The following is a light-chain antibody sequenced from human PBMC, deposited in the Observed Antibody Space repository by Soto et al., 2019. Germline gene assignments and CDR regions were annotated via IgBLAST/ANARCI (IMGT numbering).Light chain of an antibody. V-gene: IGLV1-47*01. J-gene: IGLJ3*02. CDR2: RDN. CDR3: ATWDTSLRGWV. CDR1: ASNIGNNN. Sequence: QSVLTQPPSVSGTPGQRVTISCSGSASNIGNNNVYWFQQLPETAPKLLIYRDNQRPSGVTDRFSGSKSGASGSLAISGLRSEDEADYYCATWDTSLRGWVFGGGTKVTVL.